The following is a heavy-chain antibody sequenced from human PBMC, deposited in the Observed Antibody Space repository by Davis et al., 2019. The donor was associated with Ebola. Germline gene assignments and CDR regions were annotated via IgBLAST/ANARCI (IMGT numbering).Heavy chain of an antibody. CDR2: ISGSGIST. CDR1: GFTFSSYA. D-gene: IGHD6-13*01. V-gene: IGHV3-23*01. CDR3: AKDLSSSWYVNYYYYYGMDV. Sequence: GESLKISCAASGFTFSSYAMSWVRQAPGKGLEWVSAISGSGISTYYADSVKGRFTISRDNSKNTLYLQMNSLRAEDTVVYYCAKDLSSSWYVNYYYYYGMDVWGQGTTVTVSS. J-gene: IGHJ6*02.